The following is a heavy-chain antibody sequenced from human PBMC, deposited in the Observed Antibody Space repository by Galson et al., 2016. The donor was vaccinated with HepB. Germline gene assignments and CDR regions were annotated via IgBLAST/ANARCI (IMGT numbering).Heavy chain of an antibody. CDR3: ARGYYYDRDGGYNFFDP. CDR1: GYSFSRYW. J-gene: IGHJ5*02. Sequence: QSGAEVKKPGESLKISCKGSGYSFSRYWIGWVRQMPGKGLEWMGIIYPGDSDTRYSPSFQGQVTMSADKSINTAYLQWSSLKASDTAIYFCARGYYYDRDGGYNFFDPWGQGTLVTGSS. CDR2: IYPGDSDT. D-gene: IGHD3-22*01. V-gene: IGHV5-51*01.